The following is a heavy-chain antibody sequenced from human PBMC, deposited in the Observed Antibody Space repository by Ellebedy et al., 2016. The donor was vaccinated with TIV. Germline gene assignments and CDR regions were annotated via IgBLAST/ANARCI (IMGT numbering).Heavy chain of an antibody. CDR2: ISYDGSNK. CDR3: ASPDSSGYYYYGMDV. V-gene: IGHV3-30-3*01. D-gene: IGHD3-22*01. J-gene: IGHJ6*02. Sequence: GESLKISCAASGFTFSSYAMHWARQAPGKGLEWVAVISYDGSNKYYADSVKGRFTISRDNSKNTLYLQMNSLRAEDTAVYYCASPDSSGYYYYGMDVWGQGTTVTVSS. CDR1: GFTFSSYA.